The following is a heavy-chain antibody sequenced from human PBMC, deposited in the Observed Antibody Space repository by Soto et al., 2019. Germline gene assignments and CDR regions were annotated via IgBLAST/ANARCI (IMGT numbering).Heavy chain of an antibody. CDR2: IYHSGST. CDR3: ARGRDSSSWYGNNWFDP. Sequence: SETLSLTCAVSGGSISSSNWWSWVRQPPGKGLEWIGEIYHSGSTNYNPSLKSRVTISVDKSKNQFSLKLSSVTAADTAVYYCARGRDSSSWYGNNWFDPWGQGTLVTVSS. CDR1: GGSISSSNW. J-gene: IGHJ5*02. D-gene: IGHD6-13*01. V-gene: IGHV4-4*02.